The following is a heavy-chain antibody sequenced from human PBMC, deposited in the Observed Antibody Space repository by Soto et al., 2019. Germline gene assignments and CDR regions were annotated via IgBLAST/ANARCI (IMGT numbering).Heavy chain of an antibody. V-gene: IGHV4-39*01. Sequence: SETLSLTCTVSGGSTSSSSYYWGWIRQPPGKGLEWIGSIFYSGSTYYNPSLKSRVTISVDTSKNQFSLKLSSVTAADTAVYYCAKQGGKYGIRSFDPWGQGTLVTVSS. J-gene: IGHJ5*02. CDR1: GGSTSSSSYY. D-gene: IGHD1-1*01. CDR3: AKQGGKYGIRSFDP. CDR2: IFYSGST.